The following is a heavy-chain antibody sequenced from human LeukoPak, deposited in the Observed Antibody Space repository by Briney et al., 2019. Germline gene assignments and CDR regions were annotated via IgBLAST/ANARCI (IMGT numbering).Heavy chain of an antibody. CDR1: AFIFSDYP. J-gene: IGHJ4*02. Sequence: PGGSLRLTCAASAFIFSDYPMHWVRQAPGKGLEWVAVISYGGREKYYAASVKGRFTISRDNSKNTLYLQMNSLRVEDTAIYYCARAADPFDFWGQGTLVTVSS. D-gene: IGHD6-19*01. V-gene: IGHV3-30*04. CDR3: ARAADPFDF. CDR2: ISYGGREK.